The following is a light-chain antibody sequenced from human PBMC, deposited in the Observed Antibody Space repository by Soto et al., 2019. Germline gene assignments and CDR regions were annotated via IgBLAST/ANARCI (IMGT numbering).Light chain of an antibody. V-gene: IGLV3-1*01. CDR2: KDT. J-gene: IGLJ1*01. Sequence: SYELTQPPSVSVSPGQTASITCSGDKLGNKYACWYQQKPGQSPVMVIYKDTKRPSGIPERFSGSNSGNTATLTISGTQAMDEADYYCETWDSYTHVFGTGTKVTVL. CDR1: KLGNKY. CDR3: ETWDSYTHV.